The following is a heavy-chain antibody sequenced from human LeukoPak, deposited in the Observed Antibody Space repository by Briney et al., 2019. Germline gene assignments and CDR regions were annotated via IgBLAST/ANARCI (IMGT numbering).Heavy chain of an antibody. CDR3: TRVRIAAAGLGDY. V-gene: IGHV3-49*04. CDR2: IRSKAYGGTT. Sequence: SGGSLRLSCTASGLTFGDYAMSWVRQAPGKGLEWVGFIRSKAYGGTTEYAASVKGRFTISRDDSKSIAYLQMNSLKTEDTAVYYCTRVRIAAAGLGDYWGQGTLVTVSS. CDR1: GLTFGDYA. J-gene: IGHJ4*02. D-gene: IGHD6-13*01.